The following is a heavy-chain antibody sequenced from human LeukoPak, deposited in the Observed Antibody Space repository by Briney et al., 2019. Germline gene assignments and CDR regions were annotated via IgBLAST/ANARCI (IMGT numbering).Heavy chain of an antibody. J-gene: IGHJ4*02. V-gene: IGHV3-48*01. CDR1: GFTFISYS. Sequence: GGSLRLSCAASGFTFISYSMNWVRQAPGKGLEWVSYISSSSSIKHADSVEGRFTISRDNAKNSLYLQMNSLRDEDTAVYYCAKVARVYFDWLLYFDYWGQGTLVTVSS. D-gene: IGHD3-9*01. CDR3: AKVARVYFDWLLYFDY. CDR2: ISSSSSI.